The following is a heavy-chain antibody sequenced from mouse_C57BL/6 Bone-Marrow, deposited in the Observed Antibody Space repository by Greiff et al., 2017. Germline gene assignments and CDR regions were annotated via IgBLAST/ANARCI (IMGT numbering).Heavy chain of an antibody. CDR3: TRLRYWYFDV. V-gene: IGHV5-9-1*02. CDR2: ISSGGDYI. Sequence: EVKLVESGEGLVKPGGSLKLSYAASGFTFSSYAMSWVRQTPEKRLEWVAYISSGGDYIYYADTVKGRFTISRDNARNTLYLQMSSLKSEDTAMYYCTRLRYWYFDVWGTGTTVTVSS. CDR1: GFTFSSYA. J-gene: IGHJ1*03. D-gene: IGHD2-12*01.